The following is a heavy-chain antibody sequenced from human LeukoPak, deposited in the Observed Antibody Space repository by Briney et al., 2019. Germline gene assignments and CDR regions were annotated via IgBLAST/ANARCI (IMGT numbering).Heavy chain of an antibody. V-gene: IGHV1-8*01. CDR3: AREGSSPDYYYYCMDV. CDR1: GYTFTSYD. J-gene: IGHJ6*03. Sequence: ASVKVSCKASGYTFTSYDINWVRQATGQGLEWMGWMNPNSGNTGYAQKFQGRVTMTRNTSISTAYMELSSLRSEDTAVYYCAREGSSPDYYYYCMDVWGKGTTVTVSS. D-gene: IGHD6-6*01. CDR2: MNPNSGNT.